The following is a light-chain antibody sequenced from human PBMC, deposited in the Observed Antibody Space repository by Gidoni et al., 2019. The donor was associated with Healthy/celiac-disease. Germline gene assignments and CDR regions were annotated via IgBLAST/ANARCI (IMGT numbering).Light chain of an antibody. CDR1: SSNIGAGYD. J-gene: IGLJ2*01. Sequence: QSVLTPPPSVSGAPGQGVTISCTGSSSNIGAGYDVHWYQQLPGTAPKLLIYGNSNRPSGVPDRFSGSKSGTSASLAITGLQAEDEADYYCQSYDSSLREVFGGGTKLTVL. CDR3: QSYDSSLREV. CDR2: GNS. V-gene: IGLV1-40*01.